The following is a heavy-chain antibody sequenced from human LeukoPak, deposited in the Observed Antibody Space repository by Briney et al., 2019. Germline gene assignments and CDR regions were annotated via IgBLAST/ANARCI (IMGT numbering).Heavy chain of an antibody. V-gene: IGHV4-59*01. J-gene: IGHJ5*02. D-gene: IGHD3-3*01. CDR2: IYYSGST. CDR1: AGSISFYY. CDR3: ARGARSGYDFWSGYYGYNWFDP. Sequence: SETLSLTCTVSAGSISFYYWNWIRQPPGKGLEWIGYIYYSGSTNYNPSLKSRVTISVDTSKNQFSLKLSSVTAADTAVYYCARGARSGYDFWSGYYGYNWFDPWGQGTLVTVSS.